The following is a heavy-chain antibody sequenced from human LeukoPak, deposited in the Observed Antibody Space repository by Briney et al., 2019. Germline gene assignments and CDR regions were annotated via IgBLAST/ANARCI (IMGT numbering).Heavy chain of an antibody. CDR1: GGSIISYF. D-gene: IGHD5-12*01. J-gene: IGHJ4*02. CDR2: IFDSGTTNYNPST. Sequence: SETLSLTCTVSGGSIISYFWSWIRQPPGKGPEWIGYIFDSGTTNYNPSTNYNPSLKSRVTVSLDTSKSHFSLKLSSVTAADTAVYFCARGGVTTIAQYDYWGQGILVTVSS. CDR3: ARGGVTTIAQYDY. V-gene: IGHV4-59*01.